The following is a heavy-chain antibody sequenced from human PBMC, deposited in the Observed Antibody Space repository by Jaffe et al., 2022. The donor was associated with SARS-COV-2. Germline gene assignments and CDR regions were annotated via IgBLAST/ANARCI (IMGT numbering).Heavy chain of an antibody. D-gene: IGHD6-13*01. CDR1: GGSINNYQ. CDR3: ARTKISSWYFWFDP. V-gene: IGHV4-59*01. CDR2: IYYSGST. Sequence: QVQLQESGPGLVKASETLSLTCTVSGGSINNYQWSWIRQPPGKGPEWIGYIYYSGSTNYNPSLKSRVTMSVDTSKSQFSLRLSSVTAADTAVYYCARTKISSWYFWFDPWGQGALVTVSS. J-gene: IGHJ5*02.